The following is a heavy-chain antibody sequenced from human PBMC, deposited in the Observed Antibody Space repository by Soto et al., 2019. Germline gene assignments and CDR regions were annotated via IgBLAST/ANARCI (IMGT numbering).Heavy chain of an antibody. CDR2: IYPGESGT. Sequence: PGESLKLSCKGSGYSFTSYWIGWVREMPGKGLEWMGVIYPGESGTRYTPSFQREATISADKPISTAYLQWRSLNASDTAMYYCAKHKRCSSTSCWAYYYGMDLWGQGTTVTVSS. CDR3: AKHKRCSSTSCWAYYYGMDL. CDR1: GYSFTSYW. V-gene: IGHV5-51*01. D-gene: IGHD2-2*01. J-gene: IGHJ6*02.